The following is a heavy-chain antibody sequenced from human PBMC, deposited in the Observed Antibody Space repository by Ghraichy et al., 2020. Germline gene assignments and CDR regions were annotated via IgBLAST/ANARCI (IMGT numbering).Heavy chain of an antibody. CDR1: GFTVSSNY. Sequence: GGSLRLSCAASGFTVSSNYMSWVRQAPGKGLEWVSVIYSGGSTYYADSVKGRFTISRDNSKNTLYLQMNSLRAEDTAVYYCARTRVYYDSSGYYDFDYWGQGTLVTVSS. CDR2: IYSGGST. CDR3: ARTRVYYDSSGYYDFDY. J-gene: IGHJ4*02. V-gene: IGHV3-66*02. D-gene: IGHD3-22*01.